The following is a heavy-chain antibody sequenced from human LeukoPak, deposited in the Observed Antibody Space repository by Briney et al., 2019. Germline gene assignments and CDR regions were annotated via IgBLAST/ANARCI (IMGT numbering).Heavy chain of an antibody. CDR1: GFTFSDSS. J-gene: IGHJ3*02. D-gene: IGHD2-2*01. CDR3: TRDDILLPPAANDAFDI. CDR2: IRSKANSYAT. Sequence: PGGSLRLSCAASGFTFSDSSIHWVRQASGKGREWVARIRSKANSYATAYAASVKGRFTVSRDDPRNTAYLQMNSLKTEDTAVYYCTRDDILLPPAANDAFDIWGQGTMVTVSS. V-gene: IGHV3-73*01.